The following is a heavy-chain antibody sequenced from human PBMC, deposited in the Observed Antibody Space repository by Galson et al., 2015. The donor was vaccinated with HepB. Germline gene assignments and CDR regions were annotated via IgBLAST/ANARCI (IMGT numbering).Heavy chain of an antibody. CDR3: AKDVYTAMGWVGMDV. V-gene: IGHV3-7*03. Sequence: SLRLSCAASGFSFSTHWMSWVRQAPGKGLQWVANIKEDGSEIYYGDSVKGRFTISRDNSKNTLYLQMNSLRAEDTAVYYCAKDVYTAMGWVGMDVWGQGTTVTVSS. D-gene: IGHD5-18*01. CDR2: IKEDGSEI. J-gene: IGHJ6*02. CDR1: GFSFSTHW.